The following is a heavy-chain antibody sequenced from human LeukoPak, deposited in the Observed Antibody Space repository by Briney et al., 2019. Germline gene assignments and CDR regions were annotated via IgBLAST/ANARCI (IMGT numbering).Heavy chain of an antibody. J-gene: IGHJ6*03. CDR2: GYYSGSI. CDR3: ARTYCGGDCYQPTYYFYMDV. D-gene: IGHD2-21*02. Sequence: SETLSLTCTVSGGSISGNSYYWGWVRQPPSKGLEWIGSGYYSGSIFYSPSLKSRVTIFVDTSKNRFSLKLSSVTAADTAVYYCARTYCGGDCYQPTYYFYMDVWGRGTTVTVSS. CDR1: GGSISGNSYY. V-gene: IGHV4-39*01.